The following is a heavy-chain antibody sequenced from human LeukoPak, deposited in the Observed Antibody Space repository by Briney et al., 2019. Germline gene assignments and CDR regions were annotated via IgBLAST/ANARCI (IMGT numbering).Heavy chain of an antibody. CDR1: GYTFTSYG. D-gene: IGHD1-7*01. CDR2: IIPIFGTA. Sequence: SVKVSCKASGYTFTSYGISWVRQAPGQGLEWMGGIIPIFGTANYAQKFQGRVTITADESTSTAYMELSSLRSEDTAVYYCARLYNWNYDDYWGQGTLVTVSS. J-gene: IGHJ4*02. V-gene: IGHV1-69*13. CDR3: ARLYNWNYDDY.